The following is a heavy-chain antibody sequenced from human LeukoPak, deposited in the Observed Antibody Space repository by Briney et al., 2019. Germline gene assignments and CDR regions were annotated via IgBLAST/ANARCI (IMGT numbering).Heavy chain of an antibody. CDR3: ARDRVGLDY. V-gene: IGHV3-30*04. Sequence: GGSLRLSCAASGFTFSSYAMHWVRQAPGKGLEWVAVISYDGSNKYYADSVKGRFTISRDNSKNTLYLQMNSLRAEDTAVYYCARDRVGLDYLGQGTL. D-gene: IGHD1-26*01. CDR2: ISYDGSNK. J-gene: IGHJ4*02. CDR1: GFTFSSYA.